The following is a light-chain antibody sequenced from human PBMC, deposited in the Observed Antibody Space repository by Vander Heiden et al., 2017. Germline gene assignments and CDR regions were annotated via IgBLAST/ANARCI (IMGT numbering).Light chain of an antibody. CDR3: QVWDSSSDHPDYV. CDR1: NIGSKS. V-gene: IGLV3-21*03. Sequence: SYVLTPPPPVSVAPGTTARITCGGSNIGSKSVHWYQRKPGQAAVLVVYDDSDRRSGIPERFSGSNSGNTATLTISRVEAGDEADYYCQVWDSSSDHPDYVFGTGTKVTVL. J-gene: IGLJ1*01. CDR2: DDS.